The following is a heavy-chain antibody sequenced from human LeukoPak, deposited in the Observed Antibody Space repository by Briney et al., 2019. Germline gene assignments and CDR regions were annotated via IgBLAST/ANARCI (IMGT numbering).Heavy chain of an antibody. V-gene: IGHV3-23*01. Sequence: GGSLRLSCAASGFTFSSYAMTWVRQAPGKGLEWVSAISGSGGSTYYADSVKGRFTISRDNCKNTLCLQMNRLRAEDTAVYYCAKGIDPLDYWGQGTLVTVSS. D-gene: IGHD2-15*01. CDR1: GFTFSSYA. CDR3: AKGIDPLDY. CDR2: ISGSGGST. J-gene: IGHJ4*02.